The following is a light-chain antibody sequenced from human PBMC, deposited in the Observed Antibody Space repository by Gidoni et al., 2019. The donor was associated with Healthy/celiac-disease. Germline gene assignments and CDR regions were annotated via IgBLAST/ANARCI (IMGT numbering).Light chain of an antibody. CDR2: AAS. V-gene: IGKV1-39*01. J-gene: IGKJ1*01. Sequence: DIQMTQSPSSLSASVGDRVTITCRASQSISSYLNWYQQKPGKAPKLLIYAASSLQSGVPSRFSGRGSGTAFTLTLSSLQPEDFATYYCQPSYSTPRTFGQGTKVEIK. CDR3: QPSYSTPRT. CDR1: QSISSY.